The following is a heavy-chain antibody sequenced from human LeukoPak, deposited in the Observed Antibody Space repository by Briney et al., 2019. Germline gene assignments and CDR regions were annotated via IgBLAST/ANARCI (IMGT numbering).Heavy chain of an antibody. CDR1: GFTFSIYM. D-gene: IGHD3-10*01. V-gene: IGHV3-21*01. CDR3: ARETYYYGSGSHDY. Sequence: SGGSLRLSCAASGFTFSIYMVIWVREAPGEGVEWVSSISSSRSYIYYADSVKGRFTIPRDNAKNSLYLQMNSLRAEDTAVYYCARETYYYGSGSHDYWGQGTLVTVSS. J-gene: IGHJ4*02. CDR2: ISSSRSYI.